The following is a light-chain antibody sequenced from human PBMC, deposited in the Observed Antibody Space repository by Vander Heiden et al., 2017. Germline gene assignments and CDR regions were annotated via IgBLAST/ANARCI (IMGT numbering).Light chain of an antibody. Sequence: EIVLTQSPATLSLSPGERATLSCRASQSISADLAWYQQKPGQAPRLLIYDASNRATGIPARLSGSGSGTDFTLTISNLEPEDFAVYYCQQRNSWPRTFGQGTKVEI. J-gene: IGKJ2*01. CDR3: QQRNSWPRT. V-gene: IGKV3-11*01. CDR1: QSISAD. CDR2: DAS.